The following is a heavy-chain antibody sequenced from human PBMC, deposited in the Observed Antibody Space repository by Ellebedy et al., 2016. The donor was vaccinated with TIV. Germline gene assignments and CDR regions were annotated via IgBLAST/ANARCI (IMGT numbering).Heavy chain of an antibody. CDR3: ARGSGWYDPFDL. V-gene: IGHV4-31*11. CDR1: GGSFSNYY. Sequence: MPSETLSLTCAVSGGSFSNYYWTWIRQHPGKGLEWSGFIYYSGSTYNNPSLRSRVTMSVDTSKNQFSLNLTSVTAADTAMYYCARGSGWYDPFDLWGQGTLVTVSS. CDR2: IYYSGST. D-gene: IGHD6-19*01. J-gene: IGHJ4*02.